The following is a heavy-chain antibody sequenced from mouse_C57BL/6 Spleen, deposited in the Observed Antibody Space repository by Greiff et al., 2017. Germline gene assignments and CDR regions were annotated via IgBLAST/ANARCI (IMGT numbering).Heavy chain of an antibody. J-gene: IGHJ1*03. CDR3: ARGGLPRYFDV. CDR2: IYPGDGDT. D-gene: IGHD2-2*01. CDR1: GYAFSSYW. Sequence: QVQLKESGAELVKPGASVKISCKASGYAFSSYWMNWVKQRPGKGLEWIGQIYPGDGDTNYNGKFKGKATLTADKSSSTAYMQLSSLTSEDSAVYFCARGGLPRYFDVWGTGTTVTVSS. V-gene: IGHV1-80*01.